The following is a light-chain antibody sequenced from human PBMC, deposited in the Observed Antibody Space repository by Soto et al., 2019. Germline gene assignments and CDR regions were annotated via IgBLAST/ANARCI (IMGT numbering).Light chain of an antibody. V-gene: IGKV1-5*01. CDR1: QSISSW. CDR2: DAS. CDR3: QQYNSYST. Sequence: DIQMTQSPSSLSTSVGDRVTLTCRASQSISSWLAWYQQKPGKAPKLLIYDASSLESGVPSRFSGSGSGTEFTLTISSLQPDDFATYYCQQYNSYSTVGQGTKVDIK. J-gene: IGKJ1*01.